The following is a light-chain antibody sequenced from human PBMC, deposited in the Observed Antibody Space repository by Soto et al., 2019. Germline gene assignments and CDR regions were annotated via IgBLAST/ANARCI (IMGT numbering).Light chain of an antibody. CDR2: DAS. Sequence: DIQMTQSPSTLSASVGDRVTITCRASQSISGWLAWYQQKPGKAPKLLIYDASSLESGVPSRFSGSGSGTEFTLTISSLQPDDFATYYCQQYNSPWTFGQGTKVDIK. CDR1: QSISGW. CDR3: QQYNSPWT. J-gene: IGKJ1*01. V-gene: IGKV1-5*01.